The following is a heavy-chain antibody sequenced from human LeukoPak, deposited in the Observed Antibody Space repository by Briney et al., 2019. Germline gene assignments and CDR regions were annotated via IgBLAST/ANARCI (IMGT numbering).Heavy chain of an antibody. J-gene: IGHJ3*02. CDR3: ARGRYCSADICSGGDAFDI. D-gene: IGHD2-15*01. CDR2: IYTRGST. Sequence: SETLSLTCAVYGGSITGYYWSWIRQPAGKGLEWIGRIYTRGSTNYNPSLKSRVTMSVDTSKNQFSLKLSSVTAADTAVYYCARGRYCSADICSGGDAFDIWGQGTMVSVSS. V-gene: IGHV4-59*10. CDR1: GGSITGYY.